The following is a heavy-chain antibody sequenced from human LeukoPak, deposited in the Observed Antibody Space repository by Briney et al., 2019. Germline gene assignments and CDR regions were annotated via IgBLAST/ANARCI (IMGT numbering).Heavy chain of an antibody. CDR3: ARVIYDFWDFDHHDALDI. Sequence: GASVKVSCKASGFTFTSSAVQWVRQARGQRLEWIGWIVVGSGNTNYAQKFQERVTITRDMSTSTAYMELSRLRSDDTAVYYCARVIYDFWDFDHHDALDIWGQGTMVTVSS. CDR1: GFTFTSSA. CDR2: IVVGSGNT. V-gene: IGHV1-58*01. J-gene: IGHJ3*02. D-gene: IGHD3-3*01.